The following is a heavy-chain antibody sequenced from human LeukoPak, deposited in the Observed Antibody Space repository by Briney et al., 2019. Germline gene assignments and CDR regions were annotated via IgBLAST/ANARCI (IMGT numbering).Heavy chain of an antibody. CDR2: ISAYNGNT. J-gene: IGHJ5*02. D-gene: IGHD2-2*01. V-gene: IGHV1-18*01. Sequence: ASVKVSCKASGYTLTSYGMSWVRQVPGQGLEWMGWISAYNGNTNYAQKLQGRVTMTTDTSTSTAYMELRSLRSDDTAVYYCARAQGSYCSSTSCDNWFDPWGQGTLVTVSS. CDR3: ARAQGSYCSSTSCDNWFDP. CDR1: GYTLTSYG.